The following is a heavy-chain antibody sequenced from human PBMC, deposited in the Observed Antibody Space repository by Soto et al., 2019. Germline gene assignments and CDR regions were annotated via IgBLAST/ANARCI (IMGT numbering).Heavy chain of an antibody. D-gene: IGHD3-22*01. CDR1: GDTFSSYA. Sequence: QVQLVQSGAEVKKPGSSVKVSCKASGDTFSSYAINWVRQAPGQGLEWMGGIITMFGTANYAQKIKGRVTITAGESTSTVYMELSSLRSEDTAVYYCARVGPAHYYDSSGYYSPLDYWGQGTLVTVSS. V-gene: IGHV1-69*01. J-gene: IGHJ4*02. CDR2: IITMFGTA. CDR3: ARVGPAHYYDSSGYYSPLDY.